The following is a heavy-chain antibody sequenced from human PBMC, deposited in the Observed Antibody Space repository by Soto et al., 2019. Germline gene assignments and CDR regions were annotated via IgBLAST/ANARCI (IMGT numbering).Heavy chain of an antibody. Sequence: QVQLQESGPGLVKPSQTLSLTCTVSGGSISSRGYYWSWIRQHPGKGLEWIGYIYYSGSTYHNPSLKSRVIISVDTSKNQFSLNLSSVTAADTAVYYCARVGEIIGDYWGQGTLVTVSS. CDR1: GGSISSRGYY. V-gene: IGHV4-31*03. J-gene: IGHJ4*02. CDR3: ARVGEIIGDY. D-gene: IGHD3-10*01. CDR2: IYYSGST.